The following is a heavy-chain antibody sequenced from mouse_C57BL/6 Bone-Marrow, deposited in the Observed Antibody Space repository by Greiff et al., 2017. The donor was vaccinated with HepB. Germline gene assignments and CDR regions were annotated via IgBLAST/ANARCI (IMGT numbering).Heavy chain of an antibody. V-gene: IGHV1-69*01. CDR2: IDPSDSYT. CDR3: ARYGYGEAY. Sequence: QVQLQQPGAELVMPGASVKLSCKASGYTFSSYWMHWVKQRPGQGLEWIGEIDPSDSYTNYNQKFKGKSTLTVDKSSSTAYMQLSSLTSEDSAVYYCARYGYGEAYWGQGTLVTVSA. CDR1: GYTFSSYW. J-gene: IGHJ3*01. D-gene: IGHD2-2*01.